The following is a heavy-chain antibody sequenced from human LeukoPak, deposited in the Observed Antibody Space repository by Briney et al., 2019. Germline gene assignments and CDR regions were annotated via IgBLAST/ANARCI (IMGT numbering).Heavy chain of an antibody. CDR1: GYSISSGYY. Sequence: PSETLSLTCTVSGYSISSGYYWGWIRQPPGKGLEWIGSIYHSGSTYYNPSLKSRVTISVDTSKNQFSLKLSSVTAADTAVYYCARDSTVTGGDYWGQGTLVTVSS. CDR3: ARDSTVTGGDY. J-gene: IGHJ4*02. V-gene: IGHV4-38-2*02. CDR2: IYHSGST. D-gene: IGHD4-17*01.